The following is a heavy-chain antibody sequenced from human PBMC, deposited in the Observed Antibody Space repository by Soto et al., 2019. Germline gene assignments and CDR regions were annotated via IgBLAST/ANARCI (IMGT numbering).Heavy chain of an antibody. CDR3: ARSSGGNFGIIIEGSNWFDP. CDR2: ISTFHGNT. Sequence: ASVKVSCKSSGYTFTSYGISWVRQAPGQGLEWMGWISTFHGNTNYAQKFQGSVTMTTDTSTSTAYMELRSLTSDDTAIYYCARSSGGNFGIIIEGSNWFDPWGQGTLVTVSS. V-gene: IGHV1-18*04. D-gene: IGHD3-3*01. CDR1: GYTFTSYG. J-gene: IGHJ5*02.